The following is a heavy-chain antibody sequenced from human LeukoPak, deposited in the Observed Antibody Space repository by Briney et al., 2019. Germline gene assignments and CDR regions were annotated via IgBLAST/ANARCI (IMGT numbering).Heavy chain of an antibody. CDR1: GFTVSSNY. Sequence: GGSLRLSCAASGFTVSSNYMSWVRQAPGKGLEWVSIIYSGGSTSYADSVKGRFTFSRDNSKNTLYLQMNSLRAEDTAVYYCARDYYRYVWGSYRPTYYFDYWGQGTLVTVSS. CDR3: ARDYYRYVWGSYRPTYYFDY. V-gene: IGHV3-53*01. J-gene: IGHJ4*02. D-gene: IGHD3-16*02. CDR2: IYSGGST.